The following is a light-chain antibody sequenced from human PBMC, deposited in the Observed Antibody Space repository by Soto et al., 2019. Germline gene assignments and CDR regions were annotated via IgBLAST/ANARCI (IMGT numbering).Light chain of an antibody. CDR3: SSCTSGSTLLYV. Sequence: QSALTQPASVSGSPGQSITISCTGTSSDVGYYNYVSWYRQHPGKAPRLMIYEVNNRPSGVSNRFSGSKSGNTASLTISGLQAEDEADYYCSSCTSGSTLLYVFGTGTKVTVL. CDR2: EVN. J-gene: IGLJ1*01. CDR1: SSDVGYYNY. V-gene: IGLV2-14*01.